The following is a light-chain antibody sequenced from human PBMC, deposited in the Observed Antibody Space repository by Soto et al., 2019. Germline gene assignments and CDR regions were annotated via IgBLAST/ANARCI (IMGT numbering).Light chain of an antibody. CDR3: QSYDSSLSGSEV. V-gene: IGLV1-40*01. CDR1: SSSIGAGHD. Sequence: VLTQPPSVSGAPGQRVTISCTGSSSSIGAGHDVHWYQQLPGTAPKLLIYGNGNRPSGVPDRFSGSKSGTSASLAITGLQADDEADYYCQSYDSSLSGSEVFGTGTKVTVL. CDR2: GNG. J-gene: IGLJ1*01.